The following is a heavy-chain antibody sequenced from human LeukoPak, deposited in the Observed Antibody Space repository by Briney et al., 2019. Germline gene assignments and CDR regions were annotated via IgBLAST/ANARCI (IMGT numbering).Heavy chain of an antibody. V-gene: IGHV4-61*02. D-gene: IGHD3-10*01. CDR3: ARAIWFGEGHDY. CDR1: GDSISSGSYY. J-gene: IGHJ4*02. CDR2: IYSSGST. Sequence: SETLSLTCTVSGDSISSGSYYWSWIRQPAGRGLEWIGRIYSSGSTNYNPSLKSRVTISVDTSKNQLSLRLTSVTAADTAVYFCARAIWFGEGHDYWGQGTLVTVSS.